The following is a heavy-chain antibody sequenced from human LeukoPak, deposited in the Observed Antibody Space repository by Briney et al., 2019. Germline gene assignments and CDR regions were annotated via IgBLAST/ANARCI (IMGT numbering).Heavy chain of an antibody. CDR1: GYTFTGYY. CDR2: INPNSGGT. Sequence: GASVKVSCKASGYTFTGYYMHWVRQAPGQGLEWMGWINPNSGGTNNAQKFQGRVTMTRDTSISTAYMELSRLRSDDTAVYYCARDLSGSYYLGDYWGQGTLVTVSS. V-gene: IGHV1-2*02. D-gene: IGHD1-26*01. J-gene: IGHJ4*02. CDR3: ARDLSGSYYLGDY.